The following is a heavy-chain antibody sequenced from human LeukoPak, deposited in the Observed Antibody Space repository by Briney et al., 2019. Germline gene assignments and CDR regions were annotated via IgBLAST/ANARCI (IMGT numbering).Heavy chain of an antibody. Sequence: SETLSLTCTVSGGSISSSSYYWGWIRQPPGTGLEWIGSIYYSGSTYYNPSLKSRVTISVDTSKNQFSLKLSSVTAADTAVYYCARELWFGESPDFDYWGQGTLVTVSS. D-gene: IGHD3-10*01. J-gene: IGHJ4*02. CDR1: GGSISSSSYY. CDR2: IYYSGST. CDR3: ARELWFGESPDFDY. V-gene: IGHV4-39*07.